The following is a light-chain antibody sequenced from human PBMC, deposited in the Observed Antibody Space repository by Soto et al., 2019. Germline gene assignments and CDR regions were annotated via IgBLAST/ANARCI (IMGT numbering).Light chain of an antibody. J-gene: IGKJ1*01. Sequence: VLTLPPGTLSFAAMEIASLSFILCQSVRSNYLAWYQQKPGQAPRLLIYVASSRATGFPDRFSGSGSGTDFTLTIGRLEAEDFAVYYCQQDGNSPQTFGQGTKVDI. V-gene: IGKV3-20*01. CDR1: QSVRSNY. CDR2: VAS. CDR3: QQDGNSPQT.